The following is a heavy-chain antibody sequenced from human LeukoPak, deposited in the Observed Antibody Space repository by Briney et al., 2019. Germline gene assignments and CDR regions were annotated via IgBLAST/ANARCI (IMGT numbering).Heavy chain of an antibody. CDR3: ARGNHQYNYDMDV. J-gene: IGHJ6*02. CDR1: GFSFSSHG. Sequence: GGSLRLSCAASGFSFSSHGLHWVRQAPGKGLEWVAVIWYDGSEKNYADSVKGRFTISRDNSKNTLYLQMNSLRADDAAVYYCARGNHQYNYDMDVWGQGTTVTVSS. V-gene: IGHV3-33*01. D-gene: IGHD1-14*01. CDR2: IWYDGSEK.